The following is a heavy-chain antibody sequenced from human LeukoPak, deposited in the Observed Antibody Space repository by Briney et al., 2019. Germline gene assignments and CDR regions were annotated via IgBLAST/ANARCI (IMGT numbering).Heavy chain of an antibody. J-gene: IGHJ6*04. D-gene: IGHD6-25*01. CDR3: ARDGTPIHSSGWVYMDV. Sequence: GGSLRLSCAASGFTFSSYEMNWVRQAPGKGLEWVSYISSSDSTIYYADSVKGRFTISRDNAKNSLYLQMNSLRAEDTAVYYCARDGTPIHSSGWVYMDVWGKGTTVTISS. CDR1: GFTFSSYE. V-gene: IGHV3-48*03. CDR2: ISSSDSTI.